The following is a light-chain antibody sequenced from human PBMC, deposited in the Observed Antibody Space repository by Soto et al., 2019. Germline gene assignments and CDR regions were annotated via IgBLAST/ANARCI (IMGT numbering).Light chain of an antibody. Sequence: QSALTQPASVSGSPGQSITISCTGTFSDIGSTYNYVSWYQQLPDAAPKLVIYEVTYRPSGVSDRFSGSKSGNVASLTIPGLQPEDEARYYSSSYSTNDALLVFGGGTTLTVL. J-gene: IGLJ2*01. CDR3: SSYSTNDALLV. CDR2: EVT. V-gene: IGLV2-14*01. CDR1: FSDIGSTYNY.